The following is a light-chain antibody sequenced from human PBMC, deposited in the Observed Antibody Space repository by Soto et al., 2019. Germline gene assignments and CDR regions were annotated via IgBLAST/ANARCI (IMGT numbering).Light chain of an antibody. CDR1: ENIYTSY. J-gene: IGKJ2*01. CDR2: DAS. CDR3: QSYGGSPPYT. Sequence: VLTQSPGTLSLSPGARATLSCRASENIYTSYVAWFQQRPGQPPRLLIYDASSRAAGVPDRFSGSGSGTDFTLTISRLEPEDFALYSCQSYGGSPPYTFGQGTKVEIK. V-gene: IGKV3-20*01.